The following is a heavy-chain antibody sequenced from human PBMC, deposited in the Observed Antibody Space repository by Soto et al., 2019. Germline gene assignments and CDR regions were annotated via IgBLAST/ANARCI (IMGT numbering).Heavy chain of an antibody. Sequence: ASVKVSCKASGYTFTSYGISWVRQAPGQGLEWMGWISAYNGNTNYAQKLQGRVTMTTDTSTSTAYMELRSLRSDDTAVYYCAREGVVTFGGVIDEWNFDYWGQGTLVTVSS. J-gene: IGHJ4*02. V-gene: IGHV1-18*01. CDR3: AREGVVTFGGVIDEWNFDY. CDR2: ISAYNGNT. D-gene: IGHD3-16*02. CDR1: GYTFTSYG.